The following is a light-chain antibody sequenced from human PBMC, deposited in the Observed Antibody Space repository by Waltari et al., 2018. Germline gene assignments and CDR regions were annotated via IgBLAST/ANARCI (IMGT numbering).Light chain of an antibody. J-gene: IGKJ3*01. CDR2: GAS. Sequence: DIVLTQSPGTLSLSPGERATPFCRASQSVSSNSLAWYQEKSGQAPRLLIYGASNRAIGIPDRFSGRGSGDDFSLTISRLETEDFAGYYGQDCSDSALFTFGPGTKVDFK. CDR1: QSVSSNS. V-gene: IGKV3-20*01. CDR3: QDCSDSALFT.